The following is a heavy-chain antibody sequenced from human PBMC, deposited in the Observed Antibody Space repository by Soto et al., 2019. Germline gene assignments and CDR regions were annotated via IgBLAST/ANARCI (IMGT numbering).Heavy chain of an antibody. CDR1: RASISPYY. D-gene: IGHD1-26*01. CDR3: ARGGSREGPYYYYYGMDV. CDR2: IYYSGST. Sequence: SETLSLTCTVSRASISPYYWSWIRQTPDKGLEWIGYIYYSGSTNYNPSLKSRVTISVDTSKNQFSLKLTSVTAADTAVYYCARGGSREGPYYYYYGMDVWGQGTTVTVSS. V-gene: IGHV4-59*08. J-gene: IGHJ6*02.